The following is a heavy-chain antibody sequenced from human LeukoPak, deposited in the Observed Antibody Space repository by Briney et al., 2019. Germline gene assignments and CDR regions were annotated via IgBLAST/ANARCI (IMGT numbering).Heavy chain of an antibody. CDR1: GYTFTSYG. CDR3: ARAPTVRGWYSSSWYVCLELDY. V-gene: IGHV1-18*01. Sequence: ASVKVSCKASGYTFTSYGISWVRQAPGQGLEWMGWISAYNGNTNYAQKLQGRVTMTTDTSTSTAYMELRSLRSDDTAVYYCARAPTVRGWYSSSWYVCLELDYWGQGTLVTISS. D-gene: IGHD6-13*01. CDR2: ISAYNGNT. J-gene: IGHJ4*02.